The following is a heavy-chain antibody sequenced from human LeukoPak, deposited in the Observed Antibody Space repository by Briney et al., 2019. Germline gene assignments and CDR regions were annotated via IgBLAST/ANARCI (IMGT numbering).Heavy chain of an antibody. D-gene: IGHD3-22*01. CDR2: IYYSGST. Sequence: SETLSLTCTVSGGSISSYYWSWIRQPPGKGLEWIGYIYYSGSTNYNPSLKSRVTISVDTSKNQFSLKLSSVTAADTALYYCAREEIFYYDSSGYFDNWGQGTLVTVSS. V-gene: IGHV4-59*12. CDR3: AREEIFYYDSSGYFDN. J-gene: IGHJ4*02. CDR1: GGSISSYY.